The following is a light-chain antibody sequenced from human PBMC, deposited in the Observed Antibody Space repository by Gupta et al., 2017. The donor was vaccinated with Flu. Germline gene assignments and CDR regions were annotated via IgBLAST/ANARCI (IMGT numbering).Light chain of an antibody. V-gene: IGKV1D-16*01. CDR2: GAS. CDR3: QQDDTLPLT. J-gene: IGKJ4*01. Sequence: PSSLSAAIGARVTISCRASQAVSRWVAWYQHAPDKAPKSLIYGASNLQSGVPSRFSGGGSGTHFNLTISNLQPEDSATYYCQQDDTLPLTFGGGTTVEIK. CDR1: QAVSRW.